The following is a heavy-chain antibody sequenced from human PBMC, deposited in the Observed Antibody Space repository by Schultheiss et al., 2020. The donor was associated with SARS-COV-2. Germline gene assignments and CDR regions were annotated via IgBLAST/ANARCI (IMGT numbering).Heavy chain of an antibody. CDR2: ISAYNDNT. V-gene: IGHV1-18*04. Sequence: ASVKVSCKASGYTFTSYGISWVRQAPGQGLEWMGWISAYNDNTNYAQKLQGRVTMTTDTSTSTAYMELRSLRSEDTAVYYCARDPDSPNYYDSSGSDYWGQGTLVTVSS. D-gene: IGHD3-22*01. CDR3: ARDPDSPNYYDSSGSDY. J-gene: IGHJ4*02. CDR1: GYTFTSYG.